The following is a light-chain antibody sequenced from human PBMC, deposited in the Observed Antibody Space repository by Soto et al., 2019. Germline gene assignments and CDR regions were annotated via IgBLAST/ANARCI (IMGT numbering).Light chain of an antibody. V-gene: IGKV3-11*01. CDR1: QSVSRN. CDR3: QQRSNWPPLS. Sequence: EIVLTQSPATLSLSPGERATLSCRASQSVSRNLAWYQQRPGQAPRLLIYDASNRATGIPARLSGSGSGTDFTLTISSLEPEDFAVYYCQQRSNWPPLSFGGGTKVDIK. CDR2: DAS. J-gene: IGKJ4*01.